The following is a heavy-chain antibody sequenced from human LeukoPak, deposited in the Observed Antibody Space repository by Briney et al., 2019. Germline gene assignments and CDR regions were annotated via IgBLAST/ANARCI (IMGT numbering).Heavy chain of an antibody. V-gene: IGHV2-70*11. CDR2: IDWDDDT. Sequence: SGPALVKPTQTLTLTCTFSGFSPNASGMCVSWIRQPPGKALEWLARIDWDDDTYYSTSLNTRLTISKDTSKNQVVLTMTNMDPVDTATYYCARMNRGNYFDYWGQGTLVTVSS. CDR1: GFSPNASGMC. CDR3: ARMNRGNYFDY. J-gene: IGHJ4*02. D-gene: IGHD7-27*01.